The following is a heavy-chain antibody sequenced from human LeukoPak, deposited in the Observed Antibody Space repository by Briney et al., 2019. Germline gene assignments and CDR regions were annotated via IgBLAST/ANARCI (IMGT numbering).Heavy chain of an antibody. J-gene: IGHJ4*02. V-gene: IGHV4-4*02. CDR1: GAFITNSHW. CDR2: IYHSGTT. CDR3: ATYFYGEYGSYYFDY. D-gene: IGHD4-17*01. Sequence: SETLSLTCAVSGAFITNSHWWSWARQPPGKGLEWIGEIYHSGTTNYNPSLKSRVTMSVDKSKNQFSLKLSSVTAADTAVYYCATYFYGEYGSYYFDYWGQGTLVTVSS.